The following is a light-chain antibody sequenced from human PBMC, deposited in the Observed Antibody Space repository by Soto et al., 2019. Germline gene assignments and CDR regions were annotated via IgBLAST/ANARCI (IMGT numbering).Light chain of an antibody. CDR2: KAS. CDR3: QQYNPYSPWT. CDR1: QSISSY. Sequence: DIQMTQSPSTLSGSVGDRVTITCRASQSISSYLNWYQQKPGKAPKLLISKASNLESGVPSRFSGSVSGTEFTLTISGLQPEDFANYYCQQYNPYSPWTFGQGTKVDIK. V-gene: IGKV1-5*03. J-gene: IGKJ1*01.